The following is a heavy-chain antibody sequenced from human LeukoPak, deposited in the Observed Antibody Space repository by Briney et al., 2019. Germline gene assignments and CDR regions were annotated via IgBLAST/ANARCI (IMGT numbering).Heavy chain of an antibody. CDR3: ARDPDILTGSEFFDY. V-gene: IGHV1-18*04. CDR2: ISAYNGNT. D-gene: IGHD3-9*01. CDR1: GYTFTSNY. J-gene: IGHJ4*02. Sequence: ASVKVSCKAFGYTFTSNYMHWVRQAPGQGPEWMGWISAYNGNTKYAQNLQGRVTMTTDTSTSTAYMELRSLRSDDTAVYYCARDPDILTGSEFFDYWGQGTLVTVSS.